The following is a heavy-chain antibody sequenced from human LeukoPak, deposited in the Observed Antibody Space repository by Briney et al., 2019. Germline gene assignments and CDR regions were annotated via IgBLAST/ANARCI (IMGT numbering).Heavy chain of an antibody. V-gene: IGHV4-31*03. CDR1: GGSISSGGHY. CDR2: IYYRGST. CDR3: ARLAAEKYYYYYMDV. J-gene: IGHJ6*03. Sequence: SETLSLTCTVSGGSISSGGHYWSWIRQHPGKGLEWIGYIYYRGSTYYNPSLKSRVTISVDTSKNQFSLKLSSVTAADTAVYYCARLAAEKYYYYYMDVWGKGTTVTVSS. D-gene: IGHD2-15*01.